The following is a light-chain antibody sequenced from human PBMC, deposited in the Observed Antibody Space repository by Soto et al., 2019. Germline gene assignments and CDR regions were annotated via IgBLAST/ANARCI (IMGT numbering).Light chain of an antibody. CDR1: RSIMTY. CDR2: VGS. CDR3: QQSYSTPVT. Sequence: DIEMTQSPSSLSASVGYRVTITCRARRSIMTYINSYQQKPGKAPNLLIYVGSTWQSGVQSRFSGSGSVTDFTLTITSLQPEDSATYYCQQSYSTPVTFGGGPQVEIK. J-gene: IGKJ4*01. V-gene: IGKV1-39*01.